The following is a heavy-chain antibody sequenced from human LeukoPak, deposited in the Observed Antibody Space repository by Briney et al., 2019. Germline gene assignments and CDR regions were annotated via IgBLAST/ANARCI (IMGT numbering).Heavy chain of an antibody. CDR3: AREVNEPASADAFDI. J-gene: IGHJ3*02. CDR2: IFYSGTT. V-gene: IGHV4-31*03. CDR1: GGSIASDNYF. Sequence: SQTLSLTCTVSGGSIASDNYFWSWIRQHPEKGLEWIGYIFYSGTTYYNPSLKSRVTTSVDTSKNQFSLKLNSVIAADTAVYYCAREVNEPASADAFDIWGQGTMVTVSS. D-gene: IGHD2-2*01.